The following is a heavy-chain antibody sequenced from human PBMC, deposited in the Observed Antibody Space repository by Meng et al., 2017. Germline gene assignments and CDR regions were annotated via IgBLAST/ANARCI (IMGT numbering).Heavy chain of an antibody. V-gene: IGHV3-53*02. D-gene: IGHD6-19*01. CDR2: IYSGGST. Sequence: VPLAENGGGLGQPWGALGLSCTASGFSVTASYMSWGRQAPGKGLEWVSFIYSGGSTYYADSVKGRFSISRDNSKNTLYLQMNSLRAEDTAVYFCARDSSSGWYHNYWGQGTLVTVS. CDR1: GFSVTASY. J-gene: IGHJ4*02. CDR3: ARDSSSGWYHNY.